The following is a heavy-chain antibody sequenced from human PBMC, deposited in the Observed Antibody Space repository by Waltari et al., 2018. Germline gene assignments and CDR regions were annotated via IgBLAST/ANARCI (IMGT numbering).Heavy chain of an antibody. J-gene: IGHJ4*02. D-gene: IGHD3-3*01. Sequence: QVQLQESGPGLVKPSETLSLTCPVSGGSISSYYWCWIRQPPGNGLEGIGYIYYSGSTNDNPSLKSRVTISVDTSKNQFSLKLSSVTAADTAVYYCASSSPSIYDFWSGYYGFDYWGQGTLVTVSS. CDR2: IYYSGST. CDR1: GGSISSYY. CDR3: ASSSPSIYDFWSGYYGFDY. V-gene: IGHV4-59*01.